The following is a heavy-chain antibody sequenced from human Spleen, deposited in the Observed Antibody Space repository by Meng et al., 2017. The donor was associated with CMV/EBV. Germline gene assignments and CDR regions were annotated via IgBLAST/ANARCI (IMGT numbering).Heavy chain of an antibody. D-gene: IGHD2-8*01. CDR1: GNTFTSFD. CDR2: MNPNSGNT. J-gene: IGHJ1*01. Sequence: CKASGNTFTSFDITWVRQATGQGLEWMGWMNPNSGNTGYAQKFQGRVTLSRNTSISTAYMELSSLRSEDTAVYYCARGGEMGYFQHWGQGTLVTVSS. CDR3: ARGGEMGYFQH. V-gene: IGHV1-8*03.